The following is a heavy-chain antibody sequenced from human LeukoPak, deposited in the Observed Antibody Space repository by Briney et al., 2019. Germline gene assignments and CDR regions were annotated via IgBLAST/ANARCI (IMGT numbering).Heavy chain of an antibody. V-gene: IGHV3-33*01. D-gene: IGHD2-15*01. CDR1: GFSFRSFG. CDR3: ARTKEYCSGNRCYSGDYYHGMDV. J-gene: IGHJ6*02. Sequence: GRSLRLSFAAPGFSFRSFGIHWVRQAPGKGLEWVAVIWYDGSDKFYTDSVKGRFTISRDNSKNMLYLQMNSLRAEDTAIYYCARTKEYCSGNRCYSGDYYHGMDVWGQGTTVTVSS. CDR2: IWYDGSDK.